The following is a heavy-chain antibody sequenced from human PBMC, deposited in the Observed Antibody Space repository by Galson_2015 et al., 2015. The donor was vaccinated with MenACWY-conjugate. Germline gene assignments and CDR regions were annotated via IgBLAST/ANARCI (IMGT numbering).Heavy chain of an antibody. CDR2: TYFRFKWFN. CDR3: TTGDGYNLRHRSASRSYSNGMDV. J-gene: IGHJ6*02. V-gene: IGHV6-1*01. Sequence: GDSVSRSSAAWNWIRQSPSRGLEWLGRTYFRFKWFNDYAESVKSRITIEADTSKNQFSLHLNSVTPDDTAVYYCTTGDGYNLRHRSASRSYSNGMDVWGQGTTVTVSS. CDR1: GDSVSRSSAA. D-gene: IGHD5-24*01.